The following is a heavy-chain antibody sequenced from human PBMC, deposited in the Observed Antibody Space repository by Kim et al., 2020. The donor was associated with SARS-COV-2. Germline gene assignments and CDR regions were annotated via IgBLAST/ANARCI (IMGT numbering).Heavy chain of an antibody. CDR1: GFTFSSYA. CDR2: ISYDGSNK. V-gene: IGHV3-30*04. CDR3: ARDRGFGESLDY. J-gene: IGHJ4*02. Sequence: GGSLRLSCAASGFTFSSYAMHWVRQAPGKGLEWVAVISYDGSNKYYADSVKGRFTISRDNSKNTLYLQMNSLRAEDTAVYYCARDRGFGESLDYWGQGTLVTVSS. D-gene: IGHD3-10*01.